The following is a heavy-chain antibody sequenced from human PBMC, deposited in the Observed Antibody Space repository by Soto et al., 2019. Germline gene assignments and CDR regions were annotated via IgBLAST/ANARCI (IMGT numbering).Heavy chain of an antibody. D-gene: IGHD3-22*01. V-gene: IGHV4-30-4*01. J-gene: IGHJ4*02. CDR3: ARAGRTYYYDSSGFPPPDY. CDR1: GGSISSGDYY. Sequence: SETLSLTCTVSGGSISSGDYYWSWIRQPPGKGLEWIGYIYYSGSTYYNPSLKSRVTISVDTSKNQFSLKLSSVTAADTAVYYCARAGRTYYYDSSGFPPPDYWGQGTLVAVSS. CDR2: IYYSGST.